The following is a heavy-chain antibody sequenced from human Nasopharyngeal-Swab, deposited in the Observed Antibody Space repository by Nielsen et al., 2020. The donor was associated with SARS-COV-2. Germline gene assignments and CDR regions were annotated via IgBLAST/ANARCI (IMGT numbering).Heavy chain of an antibody. V-gene: IGHV2-26*01. J-gene: IGHJ4*02. CDR3: ARLGCTSISCDIDH. Sequence: WIRQPPGKALEWLAVTFSNDEKSYSASLKSRLTISNDTSKSQEVLTLANMVPVDTATYYCARLGCTSISCDIDHWGQGTLVTVSS. D-gene: IGHD2-2*01. CDR2: TFSNDEK.